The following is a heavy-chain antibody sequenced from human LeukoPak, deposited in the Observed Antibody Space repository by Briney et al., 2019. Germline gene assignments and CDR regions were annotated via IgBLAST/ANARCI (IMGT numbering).Heavy chain of an antibody. CDR1: GGSISSYY. V-gene: IGHV4-59*01. D-gene: IGHD3-10*01. CDR3: ARDGWCNYYGSRGPCGMDV. CDR2: IYYSGST. Sequence: SETLSLTCTVSGGSISSYYWSWIRQPPGKGLEWIGYIYYSGSTNYNPSLKSRVTISVDTSKNQFSLKLSSVTAADTAVYYCARDGWCNYYGSRGPCGMDVWGQGTTVTVSS. J-gene: IGHJ6*02.